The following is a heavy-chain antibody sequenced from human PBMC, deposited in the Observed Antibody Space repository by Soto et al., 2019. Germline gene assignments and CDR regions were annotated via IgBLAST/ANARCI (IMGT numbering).Heavy chain of an antibody. CDR2: INTKSGGT. J-gene: IGHJ4*02. CDR3: ARDLAKGGGSAGFDY. CDR1: GYTFTVSY. Sequence: ASVKVACKASGYTFTVSYMHWVRQAPGEGSEWMGSINTKSGGTMYPQKFQGRVTMTWDTSISTAYMALTRLRSDDTAVYYCARDLAKGGGSAGFDYWGQGTLVTVSS. D-gene: IGHD1-26*01. V-gene: IGHV1-2*02.